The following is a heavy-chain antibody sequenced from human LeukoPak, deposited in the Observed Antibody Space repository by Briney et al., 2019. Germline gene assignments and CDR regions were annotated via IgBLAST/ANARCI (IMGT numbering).Heavy chain of an antibody. D-gene: IGHD3-22*01. CDR2: IIPIFGTA. Sequence: ASVKVSCEASGGTFISYAISWVRQAPGQGLEWMGRIIPIFGTANYAQKFQGRVTITTDESTSTAYMELSSLRSEDTAVYYCAREAYYYDSSGYYYVKLAEYFQHWGQGTLVTVSS. CDR1: GGTFISYA. J-gene: IGHJ1*01. CDR3: AREAYYYDSSGYYYVKLAEYFQH. V-gene: IGHV1-69*05.